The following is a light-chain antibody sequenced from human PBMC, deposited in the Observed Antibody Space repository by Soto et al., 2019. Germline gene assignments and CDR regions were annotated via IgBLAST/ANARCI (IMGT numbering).Light chain of an antibody. Sequence: QSALTQPASVSGPPGQSITISCTGTGSDVGAYNYDSWYQQYPGEAPKVIIYDVSHRPAGVSNRFSGSKSGNTASLTISGLQTQDEADYYCSSYTSATTYVFGTG. CDR1: GSDVGAYNY. CDR2: DVS. CDR3: SSYTSATTYV. V-gene: IGLV2-14*01. J-gene: IGLJ1*01.